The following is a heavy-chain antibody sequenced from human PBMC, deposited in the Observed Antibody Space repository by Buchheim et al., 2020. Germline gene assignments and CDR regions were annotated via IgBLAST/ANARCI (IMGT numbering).Heavy chain of an antibody. CDR2: ISYDGSNK. V-gene: IGHV3-30*18. D-gene: IGHD6-13*01. CDR3: AKEPGYFIAAAGSYYFDY. J-gene: IGHJ4*02. CDR1: GFTFSTFR. Sequence: VQLVESGGGLVQPGGSLRLSCAASGFTFSTFRMNWVRQAPGKGLEWVAVISYDGSNKYYADSVKGRFTISRDNSKNTLYLQMNSLRAEDTAVYYCAKEPGYFIAAAGSYYFDYWGQGTL.